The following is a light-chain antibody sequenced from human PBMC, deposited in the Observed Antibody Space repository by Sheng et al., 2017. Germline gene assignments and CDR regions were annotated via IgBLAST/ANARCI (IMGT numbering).Light chain of an antibody. J-gene: IGLJ3*02. Sequence: QSVLTQPPSVSAAPGQTVTISCSGSSSNIGNTFVYWYQKLPGTAPKLLISRNNQRRSGVPDRFSGSKSGTSASLAISGLRSEDEADYYCAAWDDSLRGVVFGGGTKLTVL. CDR1: SSNIGNTF. CDR3: AAWDDSLRGVV. V-gene: IGLV1-47*01. CDR2: RNN.